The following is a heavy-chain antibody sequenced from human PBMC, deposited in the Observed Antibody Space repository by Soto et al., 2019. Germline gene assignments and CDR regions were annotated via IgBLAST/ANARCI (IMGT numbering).Heavy chain of an antibody. V-gene: IGHV1-18*01. J-gene: IGHJ4*02. D-gene: IGHD6-19*01. CDR3: ARDRAVGLVDY. CDR2: SSAYNGNT. Sequence: QVQLVQSGAEVKKPGASVKVSCKASGYTFTSYGISWVRQAAGQGLEGRGWSSAYNGNTKYTQKLQGRVTMTTDTSASIGYIELRSLRADDTAVYYCARDRAVGLVDYWGQGTLVTVSS. CDR1: GYTFTSYG.